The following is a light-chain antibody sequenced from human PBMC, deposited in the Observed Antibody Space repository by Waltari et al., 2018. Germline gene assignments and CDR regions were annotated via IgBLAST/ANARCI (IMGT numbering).Light chain of an antibody. CDR3: QTWGTGIVV. V-gene: IGLV4-69*01. CDR2: LNSDGSH. CDR1: SGHSSYA. Sequence: QVVLTQSPSASASLGASVKLTCTLSSGHSSYAIAWHPQQPEKGPRYLMKLNSDGSHSKGDGMPDRFSGSSSGAERYLTISSLQYEDEADYYCQTWGTGIVVFGGGTKLTVL. J-gene: IGLJ2*01.